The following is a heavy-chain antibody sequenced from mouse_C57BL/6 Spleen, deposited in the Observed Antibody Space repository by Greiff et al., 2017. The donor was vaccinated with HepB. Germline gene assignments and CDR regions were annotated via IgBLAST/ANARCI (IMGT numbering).Heavy chain of an antibody. CDR1: GYTFTDHT. V-gene: IGHV1-78*01. CDR3: ARDYDGYPWYFDY. J-gene: IGHJ2*01. Sequence: VKLQESDAELVKPGASVKISCKVSGYTFTDHTIHWMKQRPEQGLEWIGYIYPRDGSTKYNEKFKGKATLTADKSSSTAYMQLNSLTSEDSAVYFCARDYDGYPWYFDYWGQGTTLTVSS. CDR2: IYPRDGST. D-gene: IGHD2-3*01.